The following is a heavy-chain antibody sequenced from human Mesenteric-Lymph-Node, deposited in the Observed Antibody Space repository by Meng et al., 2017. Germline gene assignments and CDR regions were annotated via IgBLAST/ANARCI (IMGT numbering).Heavy chain of an antibody. CDR3: ARSGLPYTFDI. Sequence: GESLKISCAASGFTFRNSWMTWVRQAPGKGLEWVAIINEDGSKTDYVDAVKGRFTISRDNPKNSLYLQMDSLGAEDTAVYFCARSGLPYTFDILGLGTLVTVSS. CDR1: GFTFRNSW. J-gene: IGHJ3*02. CDR2: INEDGSKT. V-gene: IGHV3-7*01. D-gene: IGHD5-12*01.